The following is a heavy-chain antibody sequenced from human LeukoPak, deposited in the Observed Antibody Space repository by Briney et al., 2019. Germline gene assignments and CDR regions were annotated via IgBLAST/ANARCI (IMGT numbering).Heavy chain of an antibody. Sequence: ASVKVSCKASGYTFTGYYMHWVRQAPGQGLEWMGRINPSSGGTNYAQKFQGRVTMTRDTSISTAYMELSRLRSDDTAVYYCARESIAARSFDYWGQGTLVTVSS. CDR2: INPSSGGT. CDR1: GYTFTGYY. V-gene: IGHV1-2*06. CDR3: ARESIAARSFDY. D-gene: IGHD6-6*01. J-gene: IGHJ4*02.